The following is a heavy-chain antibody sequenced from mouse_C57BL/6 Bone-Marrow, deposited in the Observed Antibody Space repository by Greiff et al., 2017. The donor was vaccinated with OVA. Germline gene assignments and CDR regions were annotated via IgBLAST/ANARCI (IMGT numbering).Heavy chain of an antibody. CDR3: ARSGHYYGSSHWYFDV. CDR1: GYTFTSYW. J-gene: IGHJ1*03. V-gene: IGHV1-64*01. Sequence: QVQLQQPGAELVKPGASVKLSCKASGYTFTSYWMHWVKQRPGQGLEWIGMIHPNSGSTNYNEKFKSKATLTVDKSSSTAYMQLSSLTSEDSAVYYCARSGHYYGSSHWYFDVWGTGTTVTVSS. D-gene: IGHD1-1*01. CDR2: IHPNSGST.